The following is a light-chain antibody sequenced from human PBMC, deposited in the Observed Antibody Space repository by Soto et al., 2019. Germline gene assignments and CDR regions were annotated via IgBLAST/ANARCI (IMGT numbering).Light chain of an antibody. CDR3: LQDFAYPLT. CDR1: QGVSND. V-gene: IGKV1-6*01. Sequence: AIQMTQSPSSLSASVGDRVTITCLASQGVSNDVGWYQQKPGKAPRLLIYAASTLQSGVPSRFSGSQSATDFTLTISSLQPEDFATYYCLQDFAYPLTFGGGTKVEIK. J-gene: IGKJ4*01. CDR2: AAS.